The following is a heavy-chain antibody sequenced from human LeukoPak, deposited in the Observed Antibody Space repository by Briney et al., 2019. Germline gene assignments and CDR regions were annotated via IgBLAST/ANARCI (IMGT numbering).Heavy chain of an antibody. D-gene: IGHD2-2*01. CDR1: GYSISSGYY. Sequence: SETLSLTCTVSGYSISSGYYWGWIRQPPGKGLEWIGSIYYSGSTYYNPSLKSRVTISVDTSNNQPSLKVNSVTAADTAMYYCVKSNSRYQPWTLDIWGRGTMVTVSS. CDR3: VKSNSRYQPWTLDI. CDR2: IYYSGST. J-gene: IGHJ3*02. V-gene: IGHV4-38-2*02.